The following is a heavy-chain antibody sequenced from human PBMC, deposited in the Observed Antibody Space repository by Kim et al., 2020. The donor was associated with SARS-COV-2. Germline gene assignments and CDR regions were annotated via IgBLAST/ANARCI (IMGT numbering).Heavy chain of an antibody. V-gene: IGHV1-2*02. CDR2: ISPNSGTT. J-gene: IGHJ4*02. CDR3: AKSQWGPNYGRYYFDY. CDR1: GYIFTDHY. Sequence: ASVKVSCKASGYIFTDHYLQWLRQAPGQGLEWMGWISPNSGTTKYAQKFQGRVTMTWDTSITTAYVELSSLRSDDTAVYFCAKSQWGPNYGRYYFDYWGQGTLVTVSS. D-gene: IGHD3-10*01.